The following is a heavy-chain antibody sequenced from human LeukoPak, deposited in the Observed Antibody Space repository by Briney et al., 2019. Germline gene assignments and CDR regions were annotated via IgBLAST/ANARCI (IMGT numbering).Heavy chain of an antibody. CDR3: ARLSGYCTNGVCYRYFDY. V-gene: IGHV4-34*01. Sequence: SETLSLTCAVYGVSFSGYYWSWIRQPPGKGLEWIGEINHSGSTNYNPSLKSRVTISVDTSKNQFSLKLSSVTAADTAVYYCARLSGYCTNGVCYRYFDYWGQGTLVTVSS. CDR1: GVSFSGYY. CDR2: INHSGST. J-gene: IGHJ4*02. D-gene: IGHD2-8*01.